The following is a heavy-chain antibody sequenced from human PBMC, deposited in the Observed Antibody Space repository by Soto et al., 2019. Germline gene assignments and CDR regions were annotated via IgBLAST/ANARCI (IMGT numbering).Heavy chain of an antibody. D-gene: IGHD3-3*01. CDR3: ARDQRIFGVVPDY. Sequence: PGGSLRLSCATSGFTFSSYAMHWVRQAPGKGLEWVAVISYDGSNKYYADSVKGRFTISRDNSKNTLYLQMNSLRAEDTAVYYCARDQRIFGVVPDYWGQGTLVTVSS. J-gene: IGHJ4*02. V-gene: IGHV3-30-3*01. CDR1: GFTFSSYA. CDR2: ISYDGSNK.